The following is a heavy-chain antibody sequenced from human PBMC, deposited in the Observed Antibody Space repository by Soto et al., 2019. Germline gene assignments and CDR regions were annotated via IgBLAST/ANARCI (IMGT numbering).Heavy chain of an antibody. Sequence: QVQLQESGPGLVKPSETLSLTCTVSGGSISSYYWSWIRQPPGKGLEWIGYIYYSGSTNYNPSLKSRVTISVDTSKNQFSLKLSSVTAADTAVYYCARGAQEYDILTGYYTLQGSFDYWGQGTLVTVSS. CDR2: IYYSGST. D-gene: IGHD3-9*01. J-gene: IGHJ4*02. CDR3: ARGAQEYDILTGYYTLQGSFDY. V-gene: IGHV4-59*01. CDR1: GGSISSYY.